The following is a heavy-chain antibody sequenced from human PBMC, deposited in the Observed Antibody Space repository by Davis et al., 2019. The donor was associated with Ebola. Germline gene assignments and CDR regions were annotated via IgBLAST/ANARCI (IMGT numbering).Heavy chain of an antibody. CDR1: GFTFSSYA. J-gene: IGHJ4*02. Sequence: GESLKISCAASGFTFSSYAMHWVRQAPGKGLEWVAVISYDGSNKYYADSVKGRFTISRDNSKNTLYLQMNSLRAEDTAVYYCARGKAAAIDYWGQGTLVTVSS. D-gene: IGHD6-13*01. CDR3: ARGKAAAIDY. V-gene: IGHV3-30-3*01. CDR2: ISYDGSNK.